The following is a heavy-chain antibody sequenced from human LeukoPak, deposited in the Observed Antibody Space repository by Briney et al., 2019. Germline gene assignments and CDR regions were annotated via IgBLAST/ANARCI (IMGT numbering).Heavy chain of an antibody. CDR2: INSNGDDT. D-gene: IGHD5-12*01. J-gene: IGHJ4*02. Sequence: PGRSLRLSCTASGFTFGDYAMSWVRQAPGKGLEYVSAINSNGDDTYYANSVKGRFTISRDNSKNTLNLQMGSLRAEDMAVYYCARGCSGYYCDWGQGTLVSVSS. V-gene: IGHV3-64*01. CDR3: ARGCSGYYCD. CDR1: GFTFGDYA.